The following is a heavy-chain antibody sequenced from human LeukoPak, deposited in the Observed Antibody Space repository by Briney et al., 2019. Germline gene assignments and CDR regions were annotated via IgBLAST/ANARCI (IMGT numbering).Heavy chain of an antibody. CDR2: ISWNSGTI. D-gene: IGHD1-26*01. J-gene: IGHJ4*02. Sequence: PGGSLRLSCAASGFTFDDYAMHWARQAPGKGLEWVSGISWNSGTIGYADSVKGRFTISRDNAKNSLYLQMNSLRVEDMALYYCAKGPSIVGAQFDYWGQGTLVTVSS. CDR1: GFTFDDYA. CDR3: AKGPSIVGAQFDY. V-gene: IGHV3-9*03.